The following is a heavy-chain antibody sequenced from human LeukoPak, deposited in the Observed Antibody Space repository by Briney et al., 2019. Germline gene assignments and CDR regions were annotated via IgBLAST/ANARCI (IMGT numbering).Heavy chain of an antibody. CDR1: GFTFSSG. V-gene: IGHV3-30*18. J-gene: IGHJ4*02. CDR3: AKGELHFNTCSFDY. CDR2: ISCDGNHK. D-gene: IGHD1-26*01. Sequence: GTSLRLSCAASGFTFSSGMHWVRQAPGKGLEWVAVISCDGNHKYYGDSVKGRFTISRDNSRNTLYLQMDSLKTEDTAVYYCAKGELHFNTCSFDYWGQGTLVTVSS.